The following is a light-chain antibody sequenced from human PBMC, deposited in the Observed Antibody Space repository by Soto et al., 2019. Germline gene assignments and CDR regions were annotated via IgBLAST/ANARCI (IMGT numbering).Light chain of an antibody. Sequence: EIVLTQSPATLSLSPGERATLSSRASQSVATYLAWYQQKPGRAPRLLIYDASRRATGTPARFTGSASRTDFTLTISSREPEDFAIYYCQQRSGWPPASLTFGQGTRLEI. CDR2: DAS. CDR1: QSVATY. V-gene: IGKV3-11*01. J-gene: IGKJ5*01. CDR3: QQRSGWPPASLT.